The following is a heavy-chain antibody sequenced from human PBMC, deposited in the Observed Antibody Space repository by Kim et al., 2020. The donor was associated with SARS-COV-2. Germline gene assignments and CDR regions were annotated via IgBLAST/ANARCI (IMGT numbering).Heavy chain of an antibody. J-gene: IGHJ4*02. D-gene: IGHD3-22*01. V-gene: IGHV3-53*04. CDR3: ARVSRPLDYYDSSGYEFDY. Sequence: GGSLRLSCAASGFTVSSNYMSWVRQAPGKGLEWVSVIYSGGSTYYADSVKGRFTISRHNSKNTLYLQMNSLRAEDTAVYYCARVSRPLDYYDSSGYEFDYWGQGTLVTVSS. CDR1: GFTVSSNY. CDR2: IYSGGST.